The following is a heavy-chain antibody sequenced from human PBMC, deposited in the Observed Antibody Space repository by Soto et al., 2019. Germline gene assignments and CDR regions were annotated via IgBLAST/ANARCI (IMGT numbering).Heavy chain of an antibody. Sequence: EVQLLESGGGLVQPGGSLRVSCAASGFTFRSYAMNWVRQAPGKGLXWVSAISGSGGSTYYADSVKGRFSISRDNSKNTLYLQMNSLRAEDTAVYFCAKEMYSSSSFDYWGQGTLVTVSS. J-gene: IGHJ4*02. CDR2: ISGSGGST. CDR1: GFTFRSYA. V-gene: IGHV3-23*01. CDR3: AKEMYSSSSFDY. D-gene: IGHD6-6*01.